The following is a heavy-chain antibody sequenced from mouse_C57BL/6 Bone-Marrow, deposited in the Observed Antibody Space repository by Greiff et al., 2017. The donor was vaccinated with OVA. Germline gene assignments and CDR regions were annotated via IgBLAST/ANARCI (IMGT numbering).Heavy chain of an antibody. J-gene: IGHJ2*01. V-gene: IGHV5-4*01. D-gene: IGHD4-1*01. CDR1: GFTFSSYA. Sequence: EVQLVESGGGLVKPGGSLKLSCAASGFTFSSYAMPWVRQTPEKRLEWVATISDGGSYTYYPDNVKGRFTISRDNAKNNLYLQMSHLTSEDTAMYYCARENWDPFDYWGQGTTLPVSS. CDR2: ISDGGSYT. CDR3: ARENWDPFDY.